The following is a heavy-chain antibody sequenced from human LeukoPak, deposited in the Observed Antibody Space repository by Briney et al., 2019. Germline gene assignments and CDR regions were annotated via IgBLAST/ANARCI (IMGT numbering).Heavy chain of an antibody. CDR2: IIPIFGTA. V-gene: IGHV1-69*05. D-gene: IGHD3-22*01. CDR3: ARDSYYDSSGYYPYYFDY. J-gene: IGHJ4*02. Sequence: SVKVSRKASGGTFSSYAIGWVRQAPGQGLEWMGRIIPIFGTANYAQKFQGRVTITTDESTSTAYMELSSLRSEDTAVYYCARDSYYDSSGYYPYYFDYWGQGTLVTVSS. CDR1: GGTFSSYA.